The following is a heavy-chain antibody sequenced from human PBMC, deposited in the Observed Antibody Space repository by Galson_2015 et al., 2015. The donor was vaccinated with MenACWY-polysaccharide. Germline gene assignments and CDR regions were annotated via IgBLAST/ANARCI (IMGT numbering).Heavy chain of an antibody. CDR1: GASISNYNW. CDR2: IYHSGGT. D-gene: IGHD3-10*01. J-gene: IGHJ3*01. Sequence: SEPLSLTCAVSGASISNYNWWHWIRQSPGKGLEWIGEIYHSGGTNYNPSLQSRVTLSVDKSKNQFSLKLNSVTAADTAVYYCAKVQHQFDGSGVWGQGTMVTVSS. V-gene: IGHV4-4*02. CDR3: AKVQHQFDGSGV.